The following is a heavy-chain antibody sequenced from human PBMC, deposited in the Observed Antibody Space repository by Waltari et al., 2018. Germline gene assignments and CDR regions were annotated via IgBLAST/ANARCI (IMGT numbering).Heavy chain of an antibody. Sequence: QVQLVQSGAEVKKPGASVKVSCKASGYTFTGYYMHWVRQAPGQGLEWMGWINPNSGGTNYAQKFQGRVTMTRDTSISTAYMELSRLRSDDTAVYYCARGQWLGEYYYYYYYMDVWGKGTTVTISS. D-gene: IGHD6-19*01. CDR3: ARGQWLGEYYYYYYYMDV. J-gene: IGHJ6*03. CDR1: GYTFTGYY. CDR2: INPNSGGT. V-gene: IGHV1-2*02.